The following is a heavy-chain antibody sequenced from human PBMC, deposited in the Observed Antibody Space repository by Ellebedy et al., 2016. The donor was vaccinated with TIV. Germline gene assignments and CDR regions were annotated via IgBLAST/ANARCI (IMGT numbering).Heavy chain of an antibody. CDR1: GASISGYY. Sequence: MPGGSLRLSCTVSGASISGYYWSWIRQPPGKGLEWIGFIFQTWDTNYSPSLKKRVAISLDTSKNQLSLKLTSVTDADTAVYYCARGGASSKYFDYWGLGTLVTVSS. CDR2: IFQTWDT. CDR3: ARGGASSKYFDY. J-gene: IGHJ4*02. V-gene: IGHV4-59*01.